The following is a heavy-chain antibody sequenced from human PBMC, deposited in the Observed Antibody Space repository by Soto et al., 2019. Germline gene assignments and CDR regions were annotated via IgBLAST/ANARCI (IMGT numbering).Heavy chain of an antibody. CDR1: GGSFSGYY. CDR2: INHSGST. J-gene: IGHJ4*02. V-gene: IGHV4-34*01. CDR3: ARGVATVVTSYFDY. D-gene: IGHD5-12*01. Sequence: QVQLQQWGAGLLKPSETLSLTCAVYGGSFSGYYWSWIRQPPGKGLEWIGEINHSGSTNYNPSLKSRLTISVDTSMNQFSLKLSSVTAADTAVYYCARGVATVVTSYFDYLGQGTLVTVSS.